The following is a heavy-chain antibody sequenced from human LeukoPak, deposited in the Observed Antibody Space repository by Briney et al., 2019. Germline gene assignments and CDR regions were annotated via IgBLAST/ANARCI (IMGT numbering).Heavy chain of an antibody. Sequence: GASVKVSCKASGGTFSSYGMSWVRQAPGKGLEWVSAISGSGGSTYYADSVKGRFTISRDNAKNSLYLQMNSLRAEDTAVYYCARDRVAAALNWGQGTLVTVSS. CDR1: GGTFSSYG. CDR3: ARDRVAAALN. J-gene: IGHJ4*02. CDR2: ISGSGGST. D-gene: IGHD6-13*01. V-gene: IGHV3-23*01.